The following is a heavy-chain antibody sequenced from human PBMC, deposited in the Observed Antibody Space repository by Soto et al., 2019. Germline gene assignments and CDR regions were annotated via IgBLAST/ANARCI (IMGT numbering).Heavy chain of an antibody. CDR1: GYTFTSYG. Sequence: GASVKVSCKASGYTFTSYGISWVRQAPGQGLEWMGWISAYNGNTNYAQKLQGRVTMTTDTSTSTAYMELRSLRSDDTAVYYCARVWGRYCSSTSCPNWFDPWGQGTLVTVSS. J-gene: IGHJ5*02. CDR3: ARVWGRYCSSTSCPNWFDP. V-gene: IGHV1-18*04. CDR2: ISAYNGNT. D-gene: IGHD2-2*01.